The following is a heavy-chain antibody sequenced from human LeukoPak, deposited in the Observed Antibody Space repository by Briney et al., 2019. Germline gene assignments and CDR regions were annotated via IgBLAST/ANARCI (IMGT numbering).Heavy chain of an antibody. CDR1: GFTFSSYG. CDR3: ASELGYGWVSYFDY. J-gene: IGHJ4*02. V-gene: IGHV3-33*01. Sequence: PGRSLRLSCAASGFTFSSYGMHWVRQAPGKGLEWVAVIWYDGSNKYYADSVKGRFTISRDNSKNTLYLQMNSLRAEDTAVYYCASELGYGWVSYFDYWGQGTLVTVSS. D-gene: IGHD5-18*01. CDR2: IWYDGSNK.